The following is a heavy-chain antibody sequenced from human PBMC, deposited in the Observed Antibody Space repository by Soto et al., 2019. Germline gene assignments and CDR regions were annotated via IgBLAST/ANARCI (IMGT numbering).Heavy chain of an antibody. CDR1: GFTFSSYA. J-gene: IGHJ5*02. CDR3: AKEGYGGSWPYNWFDP. D-gene: IGHD6-13*01. CDR2: ISGSGGST. V-gene: IGHV3-23*01. Sequence: EVQLLESGGGLVQPGGSLRLSCAASGFTFSSYAMSWVRQAPGKGLEWFSAISGSGGSTYYAGSVKGRFTISRDNSKNTLYLQMNSLRAEDTAVYYCAKEGYGGSWPYNWFDPWGQGTLVTVSS.